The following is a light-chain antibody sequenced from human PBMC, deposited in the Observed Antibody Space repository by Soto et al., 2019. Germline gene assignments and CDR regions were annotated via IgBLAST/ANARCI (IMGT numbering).Light chain of an antibody. CDR1: QSITTY. V-gene: IGKV1-5*01. CDR3: QQYFTYSRT. CDR2: DAS. Sequence: DIQMTQSPSALSAFVGDTVTVTCRASQSITTYLAWYQHRPGRAPNLLMYDASTLDSRVPSRFSGSGSGTEFTITISSLQPEDFATYYCQQYFTYSRTFGEGTKVEIK. J-gene: IGKJ4*02.